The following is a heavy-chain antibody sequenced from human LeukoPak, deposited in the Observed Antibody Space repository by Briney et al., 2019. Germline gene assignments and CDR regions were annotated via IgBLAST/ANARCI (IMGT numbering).Heavy chain of an antibody. CDR2: IYYSGST. Sequence: PSETLSLTCTVSGGSISSYYWSWIRQPPGKELEWLGYIYYSGSTNYNPSLKSRVTISVDTSKNQFSLKLSSVTAADTAVYYCARAPAYYDFWSGGYGMDVWGQGTTVTVSS. CDR3: ARAPAYYDFWSGGYGMDV. D-gene: IGHD3-3*01. V-gene: IGHV4-59*01. J-gene: IGHJ6*02. CDR1: GGSISSYY.